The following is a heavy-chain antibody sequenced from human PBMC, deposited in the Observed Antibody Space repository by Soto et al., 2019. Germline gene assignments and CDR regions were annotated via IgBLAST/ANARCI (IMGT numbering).Heavy chain of an antibody. CDR3: ATDHSPYSGYTSFDY. V-gene: IGHV3-23*01. J-gene: IGHJ4*02. D-gene: IGHD5-12*01. Sequence: EVRLLESGGGLIQPGGSLRLSCAASGFTFSSYVMSWFRQAPGTGLEWVSGISGSGTNTYYADSVKGRFTISRDNSKNPLYLQMTSLRAEDTAEYYCATDHSPYSGYTSFDYWGEGTLVTVSS. CDR2: ISGSGTNT. CDR1: GFTFSSYV.